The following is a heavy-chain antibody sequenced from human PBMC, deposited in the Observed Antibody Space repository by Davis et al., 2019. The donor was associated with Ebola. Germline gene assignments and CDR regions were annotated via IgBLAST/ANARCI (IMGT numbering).Heavy chain of an antibody. CDR2: IYYSGST. V-gene: IGHV4-39*07. CDR1: GGSISSSSYY. D-gene: IGHD2-8*01. CDR3: ARETIVLMVYAYFDY. J-gene: IGHJ4*02. Sequence: MPSETLSLTCTVSGGSISSSSYYWGWIRQPPGKGLEWIGSIYYSGSTYYNPSLKSRVTISVDTSKNQFSLKLSSATAAETAVYYCARETIVLMVYAYFDYWGQGTLVTVSS.